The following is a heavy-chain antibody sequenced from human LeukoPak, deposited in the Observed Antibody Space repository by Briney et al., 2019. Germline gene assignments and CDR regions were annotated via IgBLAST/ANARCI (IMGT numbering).Heavy chain of an antibody. CDR1: GFAFSSYA. CDR3: ARDPPGALDI. CDR2: ISGTGDST. J-gene: IGHJ3*02. V-gene: IGHV3-23*01. Sequence: LPGASLRLSCAASGFAFSSYAMSWVRQAPGKGLEWVSAISGTGDSTYYADSVRGRFTISRDNSKNTLHLQMNSLRAEDTAVYYCARDPPGALDIWGQGTMVTVSS.